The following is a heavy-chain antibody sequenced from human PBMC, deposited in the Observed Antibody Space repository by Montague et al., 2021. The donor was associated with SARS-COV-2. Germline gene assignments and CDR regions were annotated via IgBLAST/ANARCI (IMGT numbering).Heavy chain of an antibody. J-gene: IGHJ6*02. Sequence: SETLSLTRAVYGGSLSGYYWSWIRQPPGKGLEWMGEINHSGSTNYNPSLKSRVTISLDTSKNQFSLKLSSVTAADTAVYYCARGRRRYNWRDETSYYYGMDVWGQGTTVTVSS. D-gene: IGHD1-20*01. CDR3: ARGRRRYNWRDETSYYYGMDV. V-gene: IGHV4-34*01. CDR2: INHSGST. CDR1: GGSLSGYY.